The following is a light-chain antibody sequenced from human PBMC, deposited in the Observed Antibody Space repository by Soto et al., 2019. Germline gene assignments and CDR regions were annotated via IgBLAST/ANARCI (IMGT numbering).Light chain of an antibody. J-gene: IGKJ1*01. CDR1: QSVTNY. CDR3: QQSWSIPRT. CDR2: AAS. Sequence: DIQMTQFPSSLSASVGDRVTITCRASQSVTNYLNWYQQKPGKAPNLLIYAASSLHTGVPSRFSGSGSGTEFTLTISNLQPEDLATYYCQQSWSIPRTFGQGTKVDIK. V-gene: IGKV1-39*01.